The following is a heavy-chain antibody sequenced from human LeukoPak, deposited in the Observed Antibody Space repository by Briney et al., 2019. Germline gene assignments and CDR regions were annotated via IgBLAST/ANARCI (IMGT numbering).Heavy chain of an antibody. V-gene: IGHV4-30-2*01. CDR3: AREARIAATGYYYGMDV. J-gene: IGHJ6*02. D-gene: IGHD6-25*01. CDR1: GGSISSGGYS. CDR2: IYHSGST. Sequence: SETLSLTCAVSGGSISSGGYSWSWIRQPPGKGLEWIGYIYHSGSTYYNPSLKSRVTISVDRSKNQFSLKLSSVTAADTAVYYCAREARIAATGYYYGMDVWGQGTTVTVSS.